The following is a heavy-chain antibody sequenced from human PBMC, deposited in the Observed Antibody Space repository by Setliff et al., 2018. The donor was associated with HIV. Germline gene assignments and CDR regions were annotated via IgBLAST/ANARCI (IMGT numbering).Heavy chain of an antibody. CDR2: FYTSGST. CDR1: GGSFTTYY. V-gene: IGHV4-4*09. J-gene: IGHJ4*02. CDR3: ARRPPLTTGREYYFDF. D-gene: IGHD1-1*01. Sequence: SETLSLTCTVSGGSFTTYYWSWLRQPPGKELEWIGYFYTSGSTNYNPSLKSRVTISIDTSKNQFSMKLNAVTAADTAVYYCARRPPLTTGREYYFDFWGQGTLVTVSS.